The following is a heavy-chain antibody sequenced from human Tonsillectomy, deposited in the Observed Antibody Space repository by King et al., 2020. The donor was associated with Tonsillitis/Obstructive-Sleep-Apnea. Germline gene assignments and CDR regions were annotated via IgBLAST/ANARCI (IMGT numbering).Heavy chain of an antibody. CDR2: IYYSGST. J-gene: IGHJ6*03. Sequence: QLQESGPGLVKPSETLSLTCTVSGGSISSYYWSWIRQPPGKGLEWIGYIYYSGSTNYNPSLKSRVTISVDTSKNQFSLKLSSVTAADTAVYYCARSEEYCSSTSCYTGGHYSYYYMDVWGKGTTVTVSS. CDR3: ARSEEYCSSTSCYTGGHYSYYYMDV. D-gene: IGHD2-2*02. CDR1: GGSISSYY. V-gene: IGHV4-59*08.